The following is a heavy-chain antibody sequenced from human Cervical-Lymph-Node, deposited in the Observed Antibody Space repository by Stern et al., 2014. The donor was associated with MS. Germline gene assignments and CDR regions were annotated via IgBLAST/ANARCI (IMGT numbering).Heavy chain of an antibody. V-gene: IGHV3-21*01. Sequence: EVQLVESGGGLVKPGGSLRLSCAASGFTFIFSSYTMNWVRQAPGQGLEWVSSISSSSSYIYYAPSVKGRFTISRDDAKNSLYLQMNSLRTEDTAVYYCTRGSYGENYYYGMDVWGQGTTVTVSS. D-gene: IGHD1-26*01. CDR3: TRGSYGENYYYGMDV. CDR1: GFTFIFSSYT. CDR2: ISSSSSYI. J-gene: IGHJ6*02.